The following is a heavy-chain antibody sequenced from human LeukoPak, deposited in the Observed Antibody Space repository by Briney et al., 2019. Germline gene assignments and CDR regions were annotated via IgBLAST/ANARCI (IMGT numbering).Heavy chain of an antibody. D-gene: IGHD3-22*01. CDR2: ISYDGSNK. V-gene: IGHV3-30*03. J-gene: IGHJ4*02. CDR1: GFTFSSYG. Sequence: GGSLRLSCAASGFTFSSYGMHWVRQAPGKGLEWVAVISYDGSNKYYTDPVKGRFTISRDNSKNTLYLQMNSLRAEDTAVYYCATDRAYDSSGYPYYFDYWGQGTLVTVSS. CDR3: ATDRAYDSSGYPYYFDY.